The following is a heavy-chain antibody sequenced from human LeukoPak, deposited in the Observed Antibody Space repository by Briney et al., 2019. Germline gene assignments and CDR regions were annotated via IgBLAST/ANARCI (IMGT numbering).Heavy chain of an antibody. CDR2: MNPNSGNT. Sequence: ASVKVSCKASGYTFTSYDINWARQATGQGLEWMGWMNPNSGNTGYAQKFQGRVTMTRNTSISTAYMELSSLRSEDTAVYYCARVSWGGNQVVVIRDDALDIWGQGTMVTVSS. CDR3: ARVSWGGNQVVVIRDDALDI. V-gene: IGHV1-8*01. D-gene: IGHD3-22*01. J-gene: IGHJ3*02. CDR1: GYTFTSYD.